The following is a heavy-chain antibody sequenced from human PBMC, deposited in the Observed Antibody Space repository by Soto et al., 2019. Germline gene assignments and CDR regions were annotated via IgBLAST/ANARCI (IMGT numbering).Heavy chain of an antibody. J-gene: IGHJ4*02. CDR3: ARHGDGYNYGTFTGFDY. Sequence: SETRSLTCTVSGGSISSYYWSWIRQPPGKGLEWIGYIYYSGSTYYNPSLKSRVTISVDTSKNQFSLKLSSVTAADTAVYYCARHGDGYNYGTFTGFDYWGQGALVT. D-gene: IGHD5-12*01. CDR2: IYYSGST. CDR1: GGSISSYY. V-gene: IGHV4-59*08.